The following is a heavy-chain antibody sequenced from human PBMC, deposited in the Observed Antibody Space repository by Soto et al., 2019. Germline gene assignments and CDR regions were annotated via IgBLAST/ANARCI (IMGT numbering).Heavy chain of an antibody. Sequence: GGSLRLSCAASGFTFSSYAMSWVRQAPGKGLEWVSAISGSGGSTYYADSVKGRFTISRDNSKNTLYLQMNSLRAEDTAVYYCAKGIGITIFGVVTVKDYYYGMDVWGQGTTVTVSS. CDR3: AKGIGITIFGVVTVKDYYYGMDV. V-gene: IGHV3-23*01. D-gene: IGHD3-3*01. J-gene: IGHJ6*02. CDR1: GFTFSSYA. CDR2: ISGSGGST.